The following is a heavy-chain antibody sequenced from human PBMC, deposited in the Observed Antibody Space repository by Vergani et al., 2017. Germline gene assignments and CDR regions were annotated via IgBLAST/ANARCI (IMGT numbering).Heavy chain of an antibody. CDR3: ARASCGVNCPKYNWLAP. CDR2: ICHTEDT. D-gene: IGHD2-21*01. CDR1: GDSISSNNC. J-gene: IGHJ5*02. Sequence: QVQLQESGPGLVKPPGTLSLTRAVSGDSISSNNCWTWVRQPPGKGLEWIGEICHTEDTKYSPSLKGRVTVSVDGSRNLFSLRLNSVTAADTAVYYCARASCGVNCPKYNWLAPWGQGILVTVSS. V-gene: IGHV4-4*03.